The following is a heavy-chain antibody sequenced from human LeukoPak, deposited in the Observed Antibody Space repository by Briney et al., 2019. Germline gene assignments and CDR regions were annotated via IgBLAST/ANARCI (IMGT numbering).Heavy chain of an antibody. CDR1: GFTLSSYA. D-gene: IGHD3-9*01. CDR2: ISGSGGST. CDR3: ASSFAGFLTGLIIHLGWFDP. Sequence: GGSLRLSCAASGFTLSSYAMSWVRQAPGKGLEWVSAISGSGGSTYYADSVKGRFTISRDNSKNTLYLQMNSLRAEDTAVYYCASSFAGFLTGLIIHLGWFDPWGQGTLVTVSS. V-gene: IGHV3-23*01. J-gene: IGHJ5*02.